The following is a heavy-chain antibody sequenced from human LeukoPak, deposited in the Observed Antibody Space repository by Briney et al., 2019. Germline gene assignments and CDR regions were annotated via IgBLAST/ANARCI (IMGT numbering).Heavy chain of an antibody. CDR2: ISGSGGST. V-gene: IGHV3-23*01. CDR1: GFTFSSYA. Sequence: PGGSLRLSCAASGFTFSSYAMSWVRQAPGKGLEWVSAISGSGGSTYYADSVKGRFTISRDNSKNTLYLQMNSLRAEDTAVYYCAKTGVEMATITDYFDYWGQGTLVTVSS. J-gene: IGHJ4*02. CDR3: AKTGVEMATITDYFDY. D-gene: IGHD5-24*01.